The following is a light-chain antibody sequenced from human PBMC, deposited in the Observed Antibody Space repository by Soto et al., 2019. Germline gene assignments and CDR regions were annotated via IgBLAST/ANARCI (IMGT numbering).Light chain of an antibody. V-gene: IGLV2-8*01. CDR2: EVT. Sequence: QSALTQTPSASGSPGQAVTISCTGPSSDVGGYNYVSWYQQHPGKAPKLMIYEVTKRPSGVPDRFSGSKSGNTASLTVSGLQAEDEADYYCSSYAGSPFIVFGSGTKVTVL. J-gene: IGLJ1*01. CDR1: SSDVGGYNY. CDR3: SSYAGSPFIV.